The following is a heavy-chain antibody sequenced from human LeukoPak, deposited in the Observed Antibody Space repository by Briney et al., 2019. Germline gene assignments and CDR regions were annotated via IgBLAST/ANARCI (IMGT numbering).Heavy chain of an antibody. V-gene: IGHV1-18*01. Sequence: GASVKVSCKASGYTFTSYGISWVRQAPGQGLEWMGWISAYNGNTNYAQKLQGRVTMTTDTSTSTAYMELRSLRSDDTAVYYCAHGSGCYYGWDDAFDIWGQGTMVTVSS. J-gene: IGHJ3*02. CDR1: GYTFTSYG. CDR3: AHGSGCYYGWDDAFDI. D-gene: IGHD1-26*01. CDR2: ISAYNGNT.